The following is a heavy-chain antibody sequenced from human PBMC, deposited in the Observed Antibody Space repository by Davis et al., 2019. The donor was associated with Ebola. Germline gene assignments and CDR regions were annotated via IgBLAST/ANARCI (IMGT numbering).Heavy chain of an antibody. Sequence: ASVKVSCKASGYTFTNYGITWVRQAPGQGLEWMGWINPHNGNTNYAQNVQGRVIMTSDTATTTAYMEVGSLRSDDTAVYYCARDGDIVVVPAASLYYYYGMDVWGKGTTDTVSS. CDR3: ARDGDIVVVPAASLYYYYGMDV. D-gene: IGHD2-2*01. J-gene: IGHJ6*04. V-gene: IGHV1-18*04. CDR2: INPHNGNT. CDR1: GYTFTNYG.